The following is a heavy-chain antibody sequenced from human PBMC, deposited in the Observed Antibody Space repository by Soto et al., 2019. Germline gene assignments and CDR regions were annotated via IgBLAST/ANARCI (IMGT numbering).Heavy chain of an antibody. CDR1: GFSMINTSYY. CDR2: VYFDGTT. V-gene: IGHV4-39*01. CDR3: ARHGSS. Sequence: SETVSRTGNVSGFSMINTSYYWVWIRQPPGKGLEWIGTVYFDGTTFYNPSLKSRLIISVDTSKNQFSLSLTSVTSADTAFYYCARHGSSWGQGTLVTVSS. J-gene: IGHJ5*02.